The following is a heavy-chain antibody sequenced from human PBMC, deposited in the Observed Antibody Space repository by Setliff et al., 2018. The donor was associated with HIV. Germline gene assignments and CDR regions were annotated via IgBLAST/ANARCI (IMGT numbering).Heavy chain of an antibody. D-gene: IGHD2-2*01. CDR2: VHSTGTT. J-gene: IGHJ4*02. CDR3: ASQSPAHDY. V-gene: IGHV4-4*07. Sequence: SETLSLTCTVSGGSFSTYYWSWIRQPAGEGPEYIGRVHSTGTTIYNPSLKSRVTMSVDASKNQLSLKLRSVTAADTAVYYCASQSPAHDYWGQGTLVTVSS. CDR1: GGSFSTYY.